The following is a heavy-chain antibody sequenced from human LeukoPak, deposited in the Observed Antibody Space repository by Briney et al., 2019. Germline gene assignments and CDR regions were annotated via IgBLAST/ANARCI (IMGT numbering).Heavy chain of an antibody. CDR2: IYYSGST. D-gene: IGHD2-2*01. CDR3: ARSPDPAALDY. CDR1: GCFISNGDDY. Sequence: SSQSLSLTCTVSGCFISNGDDYWTWIRQPPGKGLESIGYIYYSGSTYYNPSLKSRVTISVDTSKNQFSLKLSSVTAADTAVYYCARSPDPAALDYWGQGTLVTVSS. V-gene: IGHV4-30-4*01. J-gene: IGHJ4*02.